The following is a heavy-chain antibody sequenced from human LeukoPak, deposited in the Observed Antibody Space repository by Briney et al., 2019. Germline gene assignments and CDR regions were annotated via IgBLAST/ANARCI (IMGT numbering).Heavy chain of an antibody. CDR2: ISYDGSNK. Sequence: GGSLRLSCAAAGCTFSTSTMHWVRQAPGKGLEWGAVISYDGSNKFYAASEKGRFAISRDNSKNTLYFQMNSLRGYDSAVYYCARPLSNGYFHDSGGYYPYAMDVWGQGATVTVSS. J-gene: IGHJ6*02. CDR1: GCTFSTST. V-gene: IGHV3-30*09. CDR3: ARPLSNGYFHDSGGYYPYAMDV. D-gene: IGHD3-22*01.